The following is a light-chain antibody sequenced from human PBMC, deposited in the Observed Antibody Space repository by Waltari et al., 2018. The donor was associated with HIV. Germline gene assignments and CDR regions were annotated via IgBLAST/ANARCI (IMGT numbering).Light chain of an antibody. V-gene: IGLV2-14*01. J-gene: IGLJ2*01. CDR2: DVT. CDR3: GSSTNSNIVL. CDR1: NTAIGADKS. Sequence: QSALTQTASVSASPGQSITISCTGINTAIGADKSVSWYQQHPGKVPKLLIYDVTNRPAGVSGRFSGSKSVNTASLTISWLQPDDEADYYCGSSTNSNIVLFGGGTKLTVL.